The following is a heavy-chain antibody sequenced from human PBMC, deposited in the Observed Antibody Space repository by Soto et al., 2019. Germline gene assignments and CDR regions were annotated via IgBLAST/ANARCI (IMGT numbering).Heavy chain of an antibody. CDR1: GFTFSSYG. V-gene: IGHV3-30*18. Sequence: QVQLVESGGGVVQPGRSLRLSCAASGFTFSSYGMHWVRQAPGKGLEWVAVISYDGSNKYYADSVKGRFTISRDNSKNTLYLQMNSLIAEDTAVYYCAKGMDVWGKGTTVTVSS. J-gene: IGHJ6*03. CDR2: ISYDGSNK. CDR3: AKGMDV.